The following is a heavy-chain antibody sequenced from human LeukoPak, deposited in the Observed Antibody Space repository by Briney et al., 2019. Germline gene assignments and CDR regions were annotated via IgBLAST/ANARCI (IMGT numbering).Heavy chain of an antibody. J-gene: IGHJ4*02. CDR1: GFTFSSYS. D-gene: IGHD6-13*01. CDR3: ARDPPRKYSSSWLPNY. CDR2: ISSSSSTI. Sequence: QPGGSLRLSCAASGFTFSSYSMNWVRQAPGKGLEWVSYISSSSSTIYYADSVKGRFTISGANAKNSLYLQMNSLRAEDTAVYYCARDPPRKYSSSWLPNYWGQGTLVTVSS. V-gene: IGHV3-48*01.